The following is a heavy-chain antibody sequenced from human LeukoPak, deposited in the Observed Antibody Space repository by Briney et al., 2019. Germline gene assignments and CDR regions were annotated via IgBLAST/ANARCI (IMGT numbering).Heavy chain of an antibody. CDR2: IKSKVDGGTT. CDR1: GFTFSDTW. V-gene: IGHV3-15*01. D-gene: IGHD3-16*01. CDR3: TTAPRYVPYS. Sequence: GGSLRLSCAASGFTFSDTWMTWVRQAPGKGLEWVGHIKSKVDGGTTDYTALVKGRFIISRDDSKKILSLQMNSLKTEDTAVYYCTTAPRYVPYSWGQGTLVAVSS. J-gene: IGHJ4*02.